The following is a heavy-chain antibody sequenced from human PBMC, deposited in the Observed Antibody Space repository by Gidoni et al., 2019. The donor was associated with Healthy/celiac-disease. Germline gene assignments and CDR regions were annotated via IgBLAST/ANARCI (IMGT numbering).Heavy chain of an antibody. J-gene: IGHJ4*02. CDR3: ATSIFGVVH. CDR1: GGTFSSYT. V-gene: IGHV1-69*02. Sequence: QVQLVQSGAEVKKPGSSVKVSCKAAGGTFSSYTISWVRQAPGQGLEWMGRIIPFLGIANYAQKFQGRVTITADKSTSTAYMELSSLRSEDTAVYYCATSIFGVVHWGQGTLVTVSS. CDR2: IIPFLGIA. D-gene: IGHD3-3*01.